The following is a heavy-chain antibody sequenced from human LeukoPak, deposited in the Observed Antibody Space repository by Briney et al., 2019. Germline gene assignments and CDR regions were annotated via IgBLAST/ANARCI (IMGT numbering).Heavy chain of an antibody. D-gene: IGHD6-13*01. V-gene: IGHV3-21*01. CDR3: ARGDIAAAGTSYY. CDR1: GFTFSGFA. J-gene: IGHJ4*02. CDR2: ISSSSSYI. Sequence: GGSLRLSCAASGFTFSGFAMSWIRQAPGKGLEWVSSISSSSSYIYYADSVKGRFTISRDNAKNLLYLQMNSLRAEDTAVYYCARGDIAAAGTSYYWGQGTLVTVSS.